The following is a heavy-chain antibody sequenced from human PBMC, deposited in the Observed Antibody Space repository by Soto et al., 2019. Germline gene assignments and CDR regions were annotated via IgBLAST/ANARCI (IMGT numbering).Heavy chain of an antibody. CDR2: IYYSGST. CDR1: GGSISSYY. Sequence: SETLSVTCTVSGGSISSYYWSWIRQPPGKGLEWIGYIYYSGSTNYNPSLKSRVTISVDTSKNQFSLKLSSVTAADTAVYYCARVWGGAFDFWGQGTMVTVS. V-gene: IGHV4-59*01. D-gene: IGHD3-10*01. J-gene: IGHJ3*01. CDR3: ARVWGGAFDF.